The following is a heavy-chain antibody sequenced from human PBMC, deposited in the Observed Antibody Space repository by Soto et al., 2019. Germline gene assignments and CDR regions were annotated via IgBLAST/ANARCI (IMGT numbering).Heavy chain of an antibody. CDR3: ARARYCSGGSCYEAQNTRNWFDP. D-gene: IGHD2-15*01. Sequence: SETLSLTCTVSGGSISSYYWSWIRQPPGKGLEWIGYIYYSGSTNYNPSLKSRVTISVDTSKNQFSLKLSSVTAADTAVYYCARARYCSGGSCYEAQNTRNWFDPWGQGTLVTVSS. J-gene: IGHJ5*02. V-gene: IGHV4-59*01. CDR2: IYYSGST. CDR1: GGSISSYY.